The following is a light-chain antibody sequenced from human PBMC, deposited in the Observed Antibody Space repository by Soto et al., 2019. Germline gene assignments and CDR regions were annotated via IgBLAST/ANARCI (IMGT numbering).Light chain of an antibody. CDR3: QQYGSSPRLT. V-gene: IGKV3-20*01. CDR1: QSVSSSY. Sequence: EIVLTQSPGTLSLSPGERATLSCRASQSVSSSYLAWYQQKPGQAPRLLIYGASSRATAIPDRFSGSGSGTDFTLTISRLEPEDFAAYYCQQYGSSPRLTFGGGTKVEIK. J-gene: IGKJ4*01. CDR2: GAS.